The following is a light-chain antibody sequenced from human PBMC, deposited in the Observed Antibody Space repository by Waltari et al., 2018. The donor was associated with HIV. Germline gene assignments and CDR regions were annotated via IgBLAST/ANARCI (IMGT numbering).Light chain of an antibody. CDR3: QVWDETTEYLVV. CDR1: GIGGKG. J-gene: IGLJ2*01. Sequence: SYLLSQTPSVSVAPGQTATISCGGDGIGGKGVQWSQQKPGQAPLLVLYNDRDRPSGVPERFSGSNSGNMATLTITRVEGVDEADYYCQVWDETTEYLVVFGGGTKLTVL. V-gene: IGLV3-21*02. CDR2: NDR.